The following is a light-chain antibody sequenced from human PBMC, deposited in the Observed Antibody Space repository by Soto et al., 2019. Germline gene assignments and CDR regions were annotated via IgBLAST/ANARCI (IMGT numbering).Light chain of an antibody. CDR1: SSNIGAGYD. J-gene: IGLJ3*02. CDR2: GNS. V-gene: IGLV1-40*01. CDR3: QSYDSSLSGWV. Sequence: QSVLTQPPSESGAPGQTVTISCTESSSNIGAGYDVHWYQQLPGTAPKLLIYGNSNRPSWVPDRFSGSKSGTSASLAITGLQAEDEADYYCQSYDSSLSGWVFGGGTKLTVL.